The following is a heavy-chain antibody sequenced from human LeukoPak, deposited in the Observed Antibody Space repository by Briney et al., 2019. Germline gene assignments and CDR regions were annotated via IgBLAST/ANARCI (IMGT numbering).Heavy chain of an antibody. CDR1: GYSISSGYY. V-gene: IGHV4-61*01. Sequence: PSETLSLTCTVSGYSISSGYYWSWIRQPPGKGLEWVGYIYYSGSTNYNPSLKSRVTISVDTSKNQFSLKLSSVTAADTAVYYCARITTLTYYYYMDVWGKGTTVTVSS. CDR2: IYYSGST. CDR3: ARITTLTYYYYMDV. J-gene: IGHJ6*03. D-gene: IGHD1-26*01.